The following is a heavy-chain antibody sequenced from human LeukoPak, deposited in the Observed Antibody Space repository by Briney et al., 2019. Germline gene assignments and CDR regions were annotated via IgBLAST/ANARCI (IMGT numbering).Heavy chain of an antibody. D-gene: IGHD3-22*01. J-gene: IGHJ4*02. Sequence: ASMKVSCKASGYTFTSYGISWVRQAPGQGLEWMGWISAYNGNTNYAQKLQGRVTMTTDTSTSTAYMELRSLRSDDTAVYYCARTQNYYDSSGYSGYWGQGTLVTVSS. CDR2: ISAYNGNT. CDR3: ARTQNYYDSSGYSGY. CDR1: GYTFTSYG. V-gene: IGHV1-18*01.